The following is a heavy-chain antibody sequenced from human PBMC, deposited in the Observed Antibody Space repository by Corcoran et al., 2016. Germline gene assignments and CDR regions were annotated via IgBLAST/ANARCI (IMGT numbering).Heavy chain of an antibody. CDR2: MNPNSGNT. CDR1: GYTFTSYD. D-gene: IGHD2-15*01. V-gene: IGHV1-8*01. CDR3: ARLGRGLGYCSGGCCSYYGMDV. J-gene: IGHJ6*02. Sequence: QVQLVQSGAEVKKPGASVKVSCKASGYTFTSYDINWVRQATGQGLEWMGWMNPNSGNTGYAQKFQGRVTMTRNTSISTAYMELSSLGAEDTAVYYWARLGRGLGYCSGGCCSYYGMDVWGQGTTVTVSS.